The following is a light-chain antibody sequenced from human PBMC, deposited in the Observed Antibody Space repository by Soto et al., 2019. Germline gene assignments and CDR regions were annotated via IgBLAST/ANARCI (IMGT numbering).Light chain of an antibody. V-gene: IGKV3-11*01. CDR3: LLYFSPDRYT. CDR2: GAS. J-gene: IGKJ2*01. Sequence: EIVLTQSPASLSLSPGERATLSCRASQSVDSYLVWYQQKPGQAPRLLIFGASNRATGIPARFSGSGSGTDFTLTINSLEPEDFAMYYCLLYFSPDRYTFGPGTKVQIK. CDR1: QSVDSY.